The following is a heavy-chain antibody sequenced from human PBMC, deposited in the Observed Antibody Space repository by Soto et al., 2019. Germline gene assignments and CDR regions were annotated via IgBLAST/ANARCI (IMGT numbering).Heavy chain of an antibody. CDR2: IYYSGST. V-gene: IGHV4-39*01. D-gene: IGHD4-4*01. CDR1: GGSISSSSYY. Sequence: QLQLQESGPGLVKPSETLSLTCTVSGGSISSSSYYWGWIRQPPGKGLEWIGSIYYSGSTYYNPSLKSRVTISVDTSKNQFSLKLSSVTAADTAVYYCARLEGDYIHYGMDVWGQGTTVTVSS. J-gene: IGHJ6*02. CDR3: ARLEGDYIHYGMDV.